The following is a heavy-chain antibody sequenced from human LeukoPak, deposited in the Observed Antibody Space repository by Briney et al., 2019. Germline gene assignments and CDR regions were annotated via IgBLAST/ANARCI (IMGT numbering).Heavy chain of an antibody. Sequence: GGSLRLSCEVSGFTFSRHSMSWVRQAPGKGLEWVANIKQDGSEKYYVDSVKGRFTISRDNAKNSLYLQMNSLRAEDTALYYCARRCTGDCYPRRGSSGEFDPWGQGTLVTVSS. CDR1: GFTFSRHS. J-gene: IGHJ5*02. CDR3: ARRCTGDCYPRRGSSGEFDP. CDR2: IKQDGSEK. V-gene: IGHV3-7*01. D-gene: IGHD2-21*02.